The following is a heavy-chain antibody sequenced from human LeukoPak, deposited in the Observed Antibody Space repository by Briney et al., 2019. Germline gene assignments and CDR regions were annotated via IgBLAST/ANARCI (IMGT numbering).Heavy chain of an antibody. V-gene: IGHV1-2*02. CDR1: GYTFTGYY. D-gene: IGHD3-22*01. Sequence: ASVKVSCQASGYTFTGYYMHWVRQAPGQGLEWMGWINPNSGGTNYAQKFQGRVTMTRDTSISTAYMELSRLRSDDTAVYYCARNKYYYDSSGRDYWGQGTLVTASS. CDR2: INPNSGGT. J-gene: IGHJ4*02. CDR3: ARNKYYYDSSGRDY.